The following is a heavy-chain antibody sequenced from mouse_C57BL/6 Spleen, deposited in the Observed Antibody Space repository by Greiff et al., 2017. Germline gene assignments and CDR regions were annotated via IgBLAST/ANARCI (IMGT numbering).Heavy chain of an antibody. CDR2: ISYDGSN. Sequence: VQLKESGPGLVKPSQSLSLTCSVTGYSITSGYYWNWIRQFPGNKLEWMGYISYDGSNNYNPSLKNRISITRDTSKNQFFLKLNSVTTEDTATYYCARDPLYDGYYDYWGQGTTLTVSS. D-gene: IGHD2-3*01. CDR3: ARDPLYDGYYDY. J-gene: IGHJ2*01. CDR1: GYSITSGYY. V-gene: IGHV3-6*01.